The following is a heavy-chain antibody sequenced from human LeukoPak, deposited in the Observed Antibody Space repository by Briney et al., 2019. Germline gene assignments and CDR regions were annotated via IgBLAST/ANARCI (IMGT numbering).Heavy chain of an antibody. J-gene: IGHJ4*02. D-gene: IGHD6-13*01. CDR1: GFTFSNAW. V-gene: IGHV3-21*01. CDR3: ARACIAALRD. CDR2: ISSSSSSYI. Sequence: PGGSLRLSCAASGFTFSNAWMSWVRQAPGKGLEWVSSISSSSSSYIYYADSVKGRFTISRDNAKNSLYLQMNSLRAEDTAVYYCARACIAALRDWGQGTLVTVSS.